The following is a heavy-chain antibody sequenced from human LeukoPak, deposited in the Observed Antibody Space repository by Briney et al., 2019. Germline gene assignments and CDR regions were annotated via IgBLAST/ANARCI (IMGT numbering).Heavy chain of an antibody. CDR3: ATEPTYMVRGVP. D-gene: IGHD3-10*01. Sequence: ASVKVSRKVSGYTLTELSMHWVRQAPGKGLEGMGGFDSEDGKTIYAQKFQGRVTMTEKTSTDTAFMELSSLRSEDTAVYYCATEPTYMVRGVPWGQGTLVTVSS. CDR1: GYTLTELS. CDR2: FDSEDGKT. J-gene: IGHJ5*02. V-gene: IGHV1-24*01.